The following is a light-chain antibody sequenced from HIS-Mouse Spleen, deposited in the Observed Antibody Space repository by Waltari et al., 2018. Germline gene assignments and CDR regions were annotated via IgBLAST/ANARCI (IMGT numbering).Light chain of an antibody. V-gene: IGLV3-25*03. Sequence: SYELTQPPSVSVSPGQTARITCSGDALPKQYAYWYQQKPGQAPVLVIYKDSGRPSGIPERFSGSRSGKTFTLTISGVQAEDEADYYCQSADSSGTYHVVFGGGTKLTVL. CDR3: QSADSSGTYHVV. J-gene: IGLJ2*01. CDR2: KDS. CDR1: ALPKQY.